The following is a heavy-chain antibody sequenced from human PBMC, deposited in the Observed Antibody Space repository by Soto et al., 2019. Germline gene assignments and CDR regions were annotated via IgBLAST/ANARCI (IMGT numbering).Heavy chain of an antibody. J-gene: IGHJ5*02. CDR1: GGTFNNYA. D-gene: IGHD2-21*02. CDR3: ARRGTAVFPQDCFGP. V-gene: IGHV1-69*13. Sequence: SVKVSCKTSGGTFNNYAIYWVRQAPGQGLDWMGGLIPLFNTPNYAQQFQGRVTITAAESTSTAYMELSSLRSEDTAVYYCARRGTAVFPQDCFGPWGLGTLVTVSS. CDR2: LIPLFNTP.